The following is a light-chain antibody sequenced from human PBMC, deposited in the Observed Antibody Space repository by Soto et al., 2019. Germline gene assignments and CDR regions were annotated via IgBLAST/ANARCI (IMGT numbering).Light chain of an antibody. CDR3: QHYGSSRT. J-gene: IGKJ1*01. V-gene: IGKV3-20*01. Sequence: EIVLSQSPGTLSLYPGERATHSCRASQSISSSYLAWYQQKPGQAPRLLIYGASNRATGIPDRFSGSGSGTDFTLTISRLEPEDFVVYYCQHYGSSRTFGQGTNV. CDR2: GAS. CDR1: QSISSSY.